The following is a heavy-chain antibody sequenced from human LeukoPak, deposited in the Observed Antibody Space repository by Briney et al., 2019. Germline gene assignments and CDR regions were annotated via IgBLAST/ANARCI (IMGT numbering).Heavy chain of an antibody. CDR3: ANRAPDDSGPNWFDP. Sequence: GGSLRLSCAASGFTFSSYGMHWVRQAPGKGLEWVAFIRFDGLNKYYADSVKGRFTISRDNSKNTLYLQMSSLRAEDTAVYYCANRAPDDSGPNWFDPWGQGTLVTVSS. CDR1: GFTFSSYG. V-gene: IGHV3-30*02. CDR2: IRFDGLNK. D-gene: IGHD3-22*01. J-gene: IGHJ5*02.